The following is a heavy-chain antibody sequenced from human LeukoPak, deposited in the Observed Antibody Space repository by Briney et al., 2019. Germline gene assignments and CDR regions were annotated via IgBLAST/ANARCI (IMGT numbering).Heavy chain of an antibody. J-gene: IGHJ4*02. V-gene: IGHV1-46*03. Sequence: ASVKVSCKASGYTFTSYYMHWVRQAPGQGLEWMGIINPSGGSTSYAQEFQGRVTMTRDTSTSTVYMELSSLRSEDTAVYYCARAPKIRSTYYDFWSGIDYWGQGTLVTVSS. CDR3: ARAPKIRSTYYDFWSGIDY. CDR1: GYTFTSYY. CDR2: INPSGGST. D-gene: IGHD3-3*01.